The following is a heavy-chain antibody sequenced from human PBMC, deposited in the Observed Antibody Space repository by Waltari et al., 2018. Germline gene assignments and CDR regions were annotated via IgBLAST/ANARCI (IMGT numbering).Heavy chain of an antibody. J-gene: IGHJ4*02. V-gene: IGHV4-59*01. Sequence: QVQLQESGPGLVKPSETLSLTCTVSGGSISSYYWSWTRQPPGKGLEWIGYIYYSGSTNYNPSLKSRVTISVDTSKNQFSLKLSSVTAADTAVYYCASVYYYGSGSYHPFDYWGQGTLVTVSS. CDR1: GGSISSYY. D-gene: IGHD3-10*01. CDR2: IYYSGST. CDR3: ASVYYYGSGSYHPFDY.